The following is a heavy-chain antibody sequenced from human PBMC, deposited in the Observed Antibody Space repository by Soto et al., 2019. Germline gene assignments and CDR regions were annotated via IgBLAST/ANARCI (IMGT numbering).Heavy chain of an antibody. CDR2: IKSKTDGGTT. J-gene: IGHJ4*02. CDR1: GFTFSNAW. CDR3: TKDESGGSGY. V-gene: IGHV3-15*01. D-gene: IGHD3-10*01. Sequence: GGSLRLSCTVSGFTFSNAWMTWVRQAPGKGLEWVGRIKSKTDGGTTDFAAPVKGRFTISRDDSKNTLFLQMNSLKTEDTAVYYCTKDESGGSGYWGQGTLVTVSS.